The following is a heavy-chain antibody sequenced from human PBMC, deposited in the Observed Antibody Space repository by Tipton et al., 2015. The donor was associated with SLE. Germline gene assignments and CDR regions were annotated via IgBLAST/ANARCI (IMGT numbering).Heavy chain of an antibody. D-gene: IGHD6-13*01. Sequence: TLSLTCAVSGYSITSGYYWGWIRQPPGKGLEWFGSIYHSGSTYYNPSRKSRVTISLDTSKNEIYLKLTSVTATDTAVYFCARGPYDSTWRNGWFDPWGQGTLVTVSS. J-gene: IGHJ5*02. CDR1: GYSITSGYY. V-gene: IGHV4-38-2*01. CDR3: ARGPYDSTWRNGWFDP. CDR2: IYHSGST.